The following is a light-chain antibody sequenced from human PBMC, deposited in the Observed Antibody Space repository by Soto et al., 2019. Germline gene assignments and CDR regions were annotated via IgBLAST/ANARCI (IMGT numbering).Light chain of an antibody. V-gene: IGLV2-14*03. CDR2: DVS. CDR3: SSYTSNTTPV. J-gene: IGLJ3*02. CDR1: SSDVGGYNY. Sequence: QSALTQPASVSGSPGQSITISFTGTSSDVGGYNYVSWYQHHPGKAPKLMIYDVSNRPSGVSNRFSGSKSGNTASLTISGLQAEDEADYYCSSYTSNTTPVFGGGTKLTVL.